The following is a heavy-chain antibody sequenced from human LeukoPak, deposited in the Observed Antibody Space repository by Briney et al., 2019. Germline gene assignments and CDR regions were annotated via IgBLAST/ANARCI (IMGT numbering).Heavy chain of an antibody. CDR1: GWSFNDYY. CDR3: ARGQVPAARGYNWFDP. CDR2: INARGDA. V-gene: IGHV4-34*01. Sequence: SETLSLTCAVYGWSFNDYYWNWIRQPPGKGLEWIGEINARGDANYNPSLKSRVTISVDTSKKQFSLRLTSMIAADTALYYCARGQVPAARGYNWFDPWGQGTLVTVSS. D-gene: IGHD2-2*01. J-gene: IGHJ5*02.